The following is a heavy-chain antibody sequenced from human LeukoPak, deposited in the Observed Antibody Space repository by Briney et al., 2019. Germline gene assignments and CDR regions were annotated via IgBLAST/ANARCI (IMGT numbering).Heavy chain of an antibody. Sequence: PSETLSLTCAVYGGSFSGYYWSWIRQPPGKGLEWIGEINHSGSTNYNPSLKSRVTISIDTSKNQFSLKLSSVTAADTAVYYCAGEQRLPMVPWGQGTLVTVSS. CDR1: GGSFSGYY. V-gene: IGHV4-34*01. J-gene: IGHJ5*02. CDR2: INHSGST. CDR3: AGEQRLPMVP. D-gene: IGHD6-19*01.